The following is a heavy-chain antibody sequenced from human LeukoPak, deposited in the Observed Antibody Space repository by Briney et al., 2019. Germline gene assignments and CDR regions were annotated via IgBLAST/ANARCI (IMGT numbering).Heavy chain of an antibody. CDR3: ARDGYCSGGSCYPTDY. CDR2: INAGNGNT. V-gene: IGHV1-3*01. J-gene: IGHJ4*02. CDR1: GYTFTSYA. Sequence: ASVKVSCKASGYTFTSYAMHWVRQAPGQRLEWMGWINAGNGNTKYSQKFQSRVTITRDTSASTAYMELSSLRSEDTAVYYCARDGYCSGGSCYPTDYWGQGTLVTVSS. D-gene: IGHD2-15*01.